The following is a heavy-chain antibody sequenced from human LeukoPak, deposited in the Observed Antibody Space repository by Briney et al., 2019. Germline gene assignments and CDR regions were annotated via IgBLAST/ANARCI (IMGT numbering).Heavy chain of an antibody. Sequence: SLTPSSAASRVTLYVYTMHWVRQDPGEGLEWVSLISWDGGSTYYADSVKGRFTISRDNSNNSLYLQMNSLRTEDTALYYCAKGQENLELLYWGQGTLVTVSS. CDR2: ISWDGGST. CDR1: RVTLYVYT. J-gene: IGHJ4*02. V-gene: IGHV3-43*01. CDR3: AKGQENLELLY. D-gene: IGHD1-7*01.